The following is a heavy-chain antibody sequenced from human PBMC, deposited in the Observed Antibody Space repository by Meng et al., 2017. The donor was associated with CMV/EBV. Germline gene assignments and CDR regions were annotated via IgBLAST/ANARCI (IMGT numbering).Heavy chain of an antibody. Sequence: LSLTRAASGFTFSFNALHWVRQAPAKGLEWVAFIRSDGSDKYYVDSVKGRFTISRDNSKNTLHLQMHNLRLEDTAVYYCAKDRASSWDYWGQGTLVTVSS. CDR3: AKDRASSWDY. CDR1: GFTFSFNA. V-gene: IGHV3-30*02. J-gene: IGHJ4*02. CDR2: IRSDGSDK. D-gene: IGHD6-13*01.